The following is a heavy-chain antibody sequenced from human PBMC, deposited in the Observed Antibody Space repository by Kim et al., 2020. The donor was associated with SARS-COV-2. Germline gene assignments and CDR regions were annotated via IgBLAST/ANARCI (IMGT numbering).Heavy chain of an antibody. D-gene: IGHD3-16*02. Sequence: GGSLRLSCAASGFTFSSYEMNWVRQAPGKGLEWVSYISSSGSTIYYADSVKGRFTISRDNAKNSLYLQMNSLRAEDTAVYYCAAGALRLGELSPSLDYWGQGTLVTVSS. CDR1: GFTFSSYE. V-gene: IGHV3-48*03. CDR3: AAGALRLGELSPSLDY. J-gene: IGHJ4*02. CDR2: ISSSGSTI.